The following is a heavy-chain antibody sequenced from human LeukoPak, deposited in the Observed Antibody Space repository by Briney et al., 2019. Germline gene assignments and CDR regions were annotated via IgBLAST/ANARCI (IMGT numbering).Heavy chain of an antibody. J-gene: IGHJ6*02. CDR1: GGSISSGGYY. Sequence: SETLSLTCTVSGGSISSGGYYWSWIRQHPGKGLEWIGYIYYSGSTYYNPSLKSRVTISVDTSKNQFSLKLSSVTAADTAVYYCARQDYGDYARYYYYGMDVWGQGTTVIVSS. V-gene: IGHV4-31*03. CDR2: IYYSGST. D-gene: IGHD4-17*01. CDR3: ARQDYGDYARYYYYGMDV.